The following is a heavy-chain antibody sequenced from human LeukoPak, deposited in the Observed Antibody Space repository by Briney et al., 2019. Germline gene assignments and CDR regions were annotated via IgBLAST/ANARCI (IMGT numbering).Heavy chain of an antibody. CDR2: ISGTSTYK. Sequence: PGGSLRLSCAASGFTFSSYAMSWVRQAPGKGLEWVSSISGTSTYKYYADSVKGRFTISRDNAKNSLYLQMSSLRAEDTAVYYCARGQTIRGGAFDIWGQGTMVTVSS. V-gene: IGHV3-21*01. CDR1: GFTFSSYA. D-gene: IGHD2-2*02. J-gene: IGHJ3*02. CDR3: ARGQTIRGGAFDI.